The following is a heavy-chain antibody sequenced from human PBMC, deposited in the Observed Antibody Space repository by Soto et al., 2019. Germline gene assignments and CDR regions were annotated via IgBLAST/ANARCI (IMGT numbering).Heavy chain of an antibody. CDR1: GFTVSSNY. CDR2: VFTNGGT. J-gene: IGHJ5*02. Sequence: EVPLVESGGGLVQPGGSLRLSCAASGFTVSSNYMTWFRQAPGKGLEWVSVVFTNGGTLYADSVKGRFTISRDNSKNTLFLQMNFLRAEDTAVYYCARDQGVPVTAWGQGTLVTVSS. CDR3: ARDQGVPVTA. V-gene: IGHV3-66*01. D-gene: IGHD6-19*01.